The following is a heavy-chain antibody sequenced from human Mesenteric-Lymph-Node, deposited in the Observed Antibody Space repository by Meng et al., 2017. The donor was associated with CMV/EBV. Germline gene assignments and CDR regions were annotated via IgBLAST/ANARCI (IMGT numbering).Heavy chain of an antibody. Sequence: GESLKISCAASGFTFSSYAMHWVRQAPGKGLEWVAVISYDGSNKYYADSVKGRFTISRDNSKNTLYLQMNSLRAEDTAVYYCARDIAVAGTGFDYWGQGTLVTVSS. CDR3: ARDIAVAGTGFDY. J-gene: IGHJ4*02. D-gene: IGHD6-19*01. V-gene: IGHV3-30-3*01. CDR1: GFTFSSYA. CDR2: ISYDGSNK.